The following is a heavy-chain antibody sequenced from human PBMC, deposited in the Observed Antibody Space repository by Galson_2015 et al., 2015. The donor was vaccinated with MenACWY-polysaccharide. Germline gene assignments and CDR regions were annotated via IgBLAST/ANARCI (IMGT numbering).Heavy chain of an antibody. V-gene: IGHV3-23*01. CDR3: AKTRPRSSWTMGLDY. CDR2: ITNNGGHT. Sequence: SLRLSCAASGFTFSGDAMRWVRQAPGKGLEYVSTITNNGGHTSYTDSVKGRFTVSRDNSKNTLYLQMNNLRAEDTAVYYCAKTRPRSSWTMGLDYWGQGTLIAVSS. J-gene: IGHJ4*02. D-gene: IGHD6-13*01. CDR1: GFTFSGDA.